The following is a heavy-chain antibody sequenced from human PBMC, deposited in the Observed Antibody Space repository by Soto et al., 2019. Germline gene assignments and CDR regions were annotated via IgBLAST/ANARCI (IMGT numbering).Heavy chain of an antibody. J-gene: IGHJ3*02. V-gene: IGHV2-5*02. CDR2: IYWDDDK. CDR3: ARRSDAFDI. Sequence: QVTLKESGPPLVNPPQPPTLTSTFPGFSLSPSGVAVGWFRRPQGKALEWLALIYWDDDKRYSPSLKGRLTITKDTSKNQVVLTMTNMDPVDTGTYYCARRSDAFDIWGQGTMVTVSS. CDR1: GFSLSPSGVA.